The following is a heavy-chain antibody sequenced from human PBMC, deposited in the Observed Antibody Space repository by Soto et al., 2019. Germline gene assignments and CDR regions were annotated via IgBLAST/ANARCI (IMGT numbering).Heavy chain of an antibody. J-gene: IGHJ3*02. Sequence: EVQLVESGGGLVQPGGSLRLSCAASGFTFSSYWMHWVRQAPGKGLVWVSRINSDGSSTSYADSVKGRFTISRDNAKNTLYLQMNSLRAEDTAVYYCARDRGCSGGSCYWAFDIWGQGKMVTVSS. CDR2: INSDGSST. CDR1: GFTFSSYW. D-gene: IGHD2-15*01. CDR3: ARDRGCSGGSCYWAFDI. V-gene: IGHV3-74*01.